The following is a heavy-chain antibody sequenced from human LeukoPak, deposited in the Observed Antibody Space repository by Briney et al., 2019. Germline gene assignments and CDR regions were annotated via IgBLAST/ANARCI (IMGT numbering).Heavy chain of an antibody. J-gene: IGHJ3*02. V-gene: IGHV4-34*01. D-gene: IGHD6-13*01. CDR2: INHSGST. CDR1: GFTFSDYY. CDR3: ARGGSSSWYGAFDI. Sequence: GSLRLSCAASGFTFSDYYMSWIRQPPEKGLEWIGEINHSGSTNYNPSLKSRVTISVDTSKNQFSLKLSSVTAADTAVYYCARGGSSSWYGAFDIWGQGTMVTVSS.